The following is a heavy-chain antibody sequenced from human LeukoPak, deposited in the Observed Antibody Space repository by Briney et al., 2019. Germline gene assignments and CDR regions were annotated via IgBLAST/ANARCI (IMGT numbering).Heavy chain of an antibody. J-gene: IGHJ4*02. CDR1: GXXLTXXX. Sequence: SGXXLTXXXXXWVXXAXGXXXXXVGGFDPEDGETIYAQKFQGRVTMTEDTSTDTAYMELSSLRSEDTAVYYCATATKESSVGLLWGQGTLVTVSS. CDR2: FDPEDGET. V-gene: IGHV1-24*01. CDR3: ATATKESSVGLL. D-gene: IGHD3-10*01.